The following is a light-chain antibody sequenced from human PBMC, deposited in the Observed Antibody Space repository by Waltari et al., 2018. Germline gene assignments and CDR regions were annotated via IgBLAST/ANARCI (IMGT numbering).Light chain of an antibody. V-gene: IGLV3-1*01. CDR3: QAWDSITVV. J-gene: IGLJ2*01. CDR2: QDT. Sequence: SYELTQPPSVSVSPGQTARITCSGDKLGDKYTCCDQQKPGRCPVLVISQDTKRTSGRPERCSGSNSGNTATLTIGGTQATDEDDYYCQAWDSITVVFGGGTKLAVL. CDR1: KLGDKY.